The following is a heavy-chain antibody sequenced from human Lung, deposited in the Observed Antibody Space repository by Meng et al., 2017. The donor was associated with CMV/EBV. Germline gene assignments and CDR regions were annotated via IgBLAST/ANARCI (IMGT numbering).Heavy chain of an antibody. V-gene: IGHV2-70*02. CDR1: GVSVSTSGMC. J-gene: IGHJ6*02. CDR2: IDWDDDK. D-gene: IGHD2-8*01. Sequence: GPXLVXPTQTLTLTCTLSGVSVSTSGMCLSWVRQPPGKALEWLALIDWDDDKKYSTSLKTRLTISKDTSKNHVVLTMDSLRAEDTAVYYCGGTDGRGMDVWGQGTTVXVSS. CDR3: GGTDGRGMDV.